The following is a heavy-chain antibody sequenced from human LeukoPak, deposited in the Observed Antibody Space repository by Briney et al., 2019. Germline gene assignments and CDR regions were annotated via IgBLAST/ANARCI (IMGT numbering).Heavy chain of an antibody. Sequence: SGPTLVNPTQTLXLTCTFSGFSLSTSGVGVSWIRQPPGKALEWLALIYWNDDKRYSPSLKSRLTITKDTSKNQVVLTMTNMDPVDTATYYCAHIMITFGGVILAADYWGQGTLVTVSS. V-gene: IGHV2-5*01. D-gene: IGHD3-16*01. CDR1: GFSLSTSGVG. CDR2: IYWNDDK. J-gene: IGHJ4*02. CDR3: AHIMITFGGVILAADY.